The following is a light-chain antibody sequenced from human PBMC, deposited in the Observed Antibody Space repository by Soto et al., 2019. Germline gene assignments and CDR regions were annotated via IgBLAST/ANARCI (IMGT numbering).Light chain of an antibody. Sequence: QSALTQPGSVSGSAGKSVTISCTGTSSDVGGYNYVSWYQQHPGKAPKLMIYDVSKRPSGVPDRFSGSKSGNTASLTISGLQAEDEADYYCCSFAGSYTFVVFGGGSQLTV. V-gene: IGLV2-11*01. CDR1: SSDVGGYNY. CDR2: DVS. CDR3: CSFAGSYTFVV. J-gene: IGLJ7*01.